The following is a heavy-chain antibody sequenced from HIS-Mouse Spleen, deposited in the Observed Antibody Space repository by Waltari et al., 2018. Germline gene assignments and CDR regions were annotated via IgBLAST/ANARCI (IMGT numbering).Heavy chain of an antibody. CDR2: ISYDGSNK. D-gene: IGHD3-10*01. CDR3: ARDRYYYGSGSYFDY. V-gene: IGHV3-30*04. Sequence: QVQLVESGGGVVQPGRSLRLSCAASGFTFSSYAMHWVRQAPGKGLEWVAVISYDGSNKYYADSVKGRFTISRDNSKNTLYLQMNSLRAEDTAVYYCARDRYYYGSGSYFDYWGQGTLVTVSS. J-gene: IGHJ4*02. CDR1: GFTFSSYA.